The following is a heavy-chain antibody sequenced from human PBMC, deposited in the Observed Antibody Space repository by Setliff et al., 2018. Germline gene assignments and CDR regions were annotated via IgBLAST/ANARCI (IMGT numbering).Heavy chain of an antibody. CDR2: INTNTGNP. J-gene: IGHJ6*03. CDR1: GYTFTRYA. D-gene: IGHD6-19*01. V-gene: IGHV7-4-1*02. Sequence: ASVKVSCKASGYTFTRYAMNWVRQAPGQGLEWMGWINTNTGNPTYAQGFTGRFVFSLDTSVSTAYLQISSLKAEDTAVYYCARDSSGWSGFCRLVGVYYYYMDVWGKGTTVTVS. CDR3: ARDSSGWSGFCRLVGVYYYYMDV.